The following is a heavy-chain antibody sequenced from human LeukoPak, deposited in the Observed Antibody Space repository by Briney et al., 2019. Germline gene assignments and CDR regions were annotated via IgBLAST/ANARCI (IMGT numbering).Heavy chain of an antibody. J-gene: IGHJ5*02. Sequence: PSETLSLTCTVSGGSISSYYWSWIRQPPGKGLEWIGYIYYSGSTYYNPSLKSRVTISVDTSKNQFSLKLSSVTAADTAVYYCAREIGYCTNGVCPNWFDPWGQGTLVTVSS. V-gene: IGHV4-59*12. CDR3: AREIGYCTNGVCPNWFDP. CDR1: GGSISSYY. D-gene: IGHD2-8*01. CDR2: IYYSGST.